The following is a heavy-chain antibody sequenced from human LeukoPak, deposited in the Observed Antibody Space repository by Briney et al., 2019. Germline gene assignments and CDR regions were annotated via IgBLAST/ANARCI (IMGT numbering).Heavy chain of an antibody. Sequence: SETLSLTCAVYGGSFSGYYWSWIRQPPGKGLEWIGEINHSGSTYYNPSLKSRVTISVDTSKNQFSLKLSSVTAADTAVYYCARLRGALDPWGQGTLVTVSS. CDR2: INHSGST. CDR1: GGSFSGYY. J-gene: IGHJ5*02. CDR3: ARLRGALDP. D-gene: IGHD1-26*01. V-gene: IGHV4-34*01.